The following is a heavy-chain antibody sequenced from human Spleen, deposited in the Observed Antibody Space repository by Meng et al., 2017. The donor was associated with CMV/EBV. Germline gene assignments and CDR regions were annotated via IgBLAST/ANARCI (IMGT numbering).Heavy chain of an antibody. CDR3: ATGSIAAAGYAFDI. CDR1: GYTFTGYY. J-gene: IGHJ3*02. CDR2: INPNSGGT. V-gene: IGHV1-2*02. Sequence: ASVKVSCKASGYTFTGYYMHWVRQAPGQGLEWMGWINPNSGGTNYAQKFQGRVTMTEDTSTDTAYMELSSLRSEDTAVYYCATGSIAAAGYAFDIWGQGTMVTVSS. D-gene: IGHD6-13*01.